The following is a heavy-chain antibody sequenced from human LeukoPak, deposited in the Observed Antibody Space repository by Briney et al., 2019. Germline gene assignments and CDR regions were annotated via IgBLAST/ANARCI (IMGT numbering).Heavy chain of an antibody. D-gene: IGHD6-19*01. V-gene: IGHV1-69*06. Sequence: SVKVSCKASGYTFSSYGISWVRQAPGQGLEWMGGIIPIFGTANYAQKFQGRVTITADKSTSTAYMELSSLRSEDTAVYYCATSAIAVAGTADGLIDAFDIWGQGTMVTVSS. CDR1: GYTFSSYG. CDR3: ATSAIAVAGTADGLIDAFDI. CDR2: IIPIFGTA. J-gene: IGHJ3*02.